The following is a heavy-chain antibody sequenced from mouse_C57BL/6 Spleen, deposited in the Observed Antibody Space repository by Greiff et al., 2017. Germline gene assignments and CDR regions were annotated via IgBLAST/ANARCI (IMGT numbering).Heavy chain of an antibody. Sequence: QVQLQQPGAELVKPGASVTLSCKASGYTFTSYWMHWVKQRPGQGLEWIGMIHPNSGSTNYNEKFKSKATLTVDKSSSTAYMQLSSLTSDDSAVYYCARGSGYGFAYWGQGTLVTVSA. V-gene: IGHV1-64*01. CDR2: IHPNSGST. J-gene: IGHJ3*01. CDR1: GYTFTSYW. D-gene: IGHD3-2*02. CDR3: ARGSGYGFAY.